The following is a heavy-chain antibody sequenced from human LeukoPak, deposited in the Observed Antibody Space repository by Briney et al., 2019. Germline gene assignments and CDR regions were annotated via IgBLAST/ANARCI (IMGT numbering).Heavy chain of an antibody. J-gene: IGHJ6*02. D-gene: IGHD3-10*01. V-gene: IGHV5-51*01. CDR3: ARDGSGSSYYYYGMDV. CDR1: GYSFTNFW. CDR2: IFPGDSDT. Sequence: GESLKISCQASGYSFTNFWIGWVRQMPGKGLEWMGFIFPGDSDTRYSPSFQGQVTISVDKSNNTAYLQWSSLKASDTAMYYCARDGSGSSYYYYGMDVWGQGTTVIVSS.